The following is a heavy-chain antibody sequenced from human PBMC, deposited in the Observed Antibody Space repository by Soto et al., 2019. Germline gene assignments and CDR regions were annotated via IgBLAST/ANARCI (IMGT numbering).Heavy chain of an antibody. Sequence: SGPTLVNPTQTPTLTCTFSGFSLSTSGVGVGWIRQPPGKALEWLALIYWDDDKRYSSSLKSRLTITKDTSKNQVVLTMTNMDPLDTATYYCAHRQGNRAWYNWFGPWGQGTLVTVSS. V-gene: IGHV2-5*02. CDR3: AHRQGNRAWYNWFGP. D-gene: IGHD6-19*01. J-gene: IGHJ5*02. CDR1: GFSLSTSGVG. CDR2: IYWDDDK.